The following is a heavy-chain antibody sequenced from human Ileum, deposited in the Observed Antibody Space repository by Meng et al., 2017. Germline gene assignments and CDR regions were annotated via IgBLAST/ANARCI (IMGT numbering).Heavy chain of an antibody. CDR1: GASITNTNW. V-gene: IGHV4-4*02. Sequence: GQLQEPGPGGGKPSGTLSLTCAVSGASITNTNWWNWVRQPPGKGLEWIGEVYHSGSTNYNPSLQSRVTISIDKSKNQFSLNLTSVTVADTAVYYCARGGLTLERRPLDYWGQGTLVTVSS. CDR3: ARGGLTLERRPLDY. J-gene: IGHJ4*02. D-gene: IGHD1-1*01. CDR2: VYHSGST.